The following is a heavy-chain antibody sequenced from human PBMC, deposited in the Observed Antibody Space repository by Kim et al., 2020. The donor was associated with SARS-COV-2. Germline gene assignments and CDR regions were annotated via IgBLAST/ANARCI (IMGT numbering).Heavy chain of an antibody. J-gene: IGHJ4*02. V-gene: IGHV3-33*01. CDR2: IWYDGSNK. CDR1: GFTFNKYG. Sequence: GGSLRLSSTASGFTFNKYGMHWVRQAPGKGLQWVADIWYDGSNKYYADSVKGRFSISRDNSKNTLYLQMNSLRAEDTAVYYCARAPSGASGNYFDYWGQGTLVTVSS. D-gene: IGHD3-22*01. CDR3: ARAPSGASGNYFDY.